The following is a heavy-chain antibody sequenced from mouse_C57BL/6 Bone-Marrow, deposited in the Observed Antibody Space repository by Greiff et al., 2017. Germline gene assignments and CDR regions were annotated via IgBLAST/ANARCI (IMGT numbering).Heavy chain of an antibody. J-gene: IGHJ4*01. D-gene: IGHD1-1*01. CDR1: GYTFTDYY. CDR2: IYPGSGNT. V-gene: IGHV1-76*01. Sequence: QVQLQQSGAELVRPGASVKLSCKASGYTFTDYYINWVKQRPGQGLEWIARIYPGSGNTSYNEKFKGKATLTAEKSSSTAYMQLSSLTSDDSAVXFCARDTCCGSSSYAMDYWGQGTSVTVSS. CDR3: ARDTCCGSSSYAMDY.